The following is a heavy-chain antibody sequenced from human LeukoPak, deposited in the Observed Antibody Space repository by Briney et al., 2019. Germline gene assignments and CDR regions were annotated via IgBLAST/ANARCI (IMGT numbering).Heavy chain of an antibody. CDR2: VSYTGRT. V-gene: IGHV4-59*11. Sequence: SETLSLTCTVSGGSLSCHYWSWIRQPPGKRLEWIGYVSYTGRTKYNASLQSRVTISIDTSKSQFSPKLTSVTSADTAVYSCARLLDNDISGDPDTFDVWGQGTTVIVSS. D-gene: IGHD3-22*01. J-gene: IGHJ3*01. CDR3: ARLLDNDISGDPDTFDV. CDR1: GGSLSCHY.